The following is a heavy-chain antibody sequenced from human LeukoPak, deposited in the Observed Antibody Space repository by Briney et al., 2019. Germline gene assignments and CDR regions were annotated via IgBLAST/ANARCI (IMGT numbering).Heavy chain of an antibody. CDR3: AKPSTYYYDSSGSTGAFDI. V-gene: IGHV3-30*18. D-gene: IGHD3-22*01. CDR1: GFTFSSYG. CDR2: ISYDGSNK. Sequence: GGSLRLSCAASGFTFSSYGMHWVRQAPGKGLEWVAVISYDGSNKYYEDSVKGRFTISRDNSKNTLYLQMNSLRAEDTAVYYCAKPSTYYYDSSGSTGAFDIWGQGTMVTVSS. J-gene: IGHJ3*02.